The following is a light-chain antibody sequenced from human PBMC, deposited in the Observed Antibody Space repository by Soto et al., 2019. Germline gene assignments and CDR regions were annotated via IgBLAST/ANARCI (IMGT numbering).Light chain of an antibody. J-gene: IGLJ2*01. CDR1: TSNIEKFY. CDR2: RDN. CDR3: AAWDDSLRGVV. V-gene: IGLV1-47*01. Sequence: QPVLTQPPSASATPGQRVTISCSGSTSNIEKFYVYWYQQLPGPAPKLLVYRDNQRPSGVPDRFSGSKSGTSASLAISGLRSDDEADYYCAAWDDSLRGVVFGGGTKLTVL.